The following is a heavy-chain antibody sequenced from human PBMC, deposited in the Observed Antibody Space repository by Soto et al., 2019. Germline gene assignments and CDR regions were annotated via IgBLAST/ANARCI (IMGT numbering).Heavy chain of an antibody. D-gene: IGHD3-22*01. CDR2: MNPNSGGA. CDR1: GYTFIDYY. V-gene: IGHV1-2*02. CDR3: AREVKGTAAPYSRGDFDY. Sequence: GASVKVSFKTSGYTFIDYYLHWLREAPVRGLEWLGWMNPNSGGAIYAQKFQGRVTMTRDTSISTAYMDLSGLKSDDTAVYYCAREVKGTAAPYSRGDFDYWGQGTLVTVSS. J-gene: IGHJ4*02.